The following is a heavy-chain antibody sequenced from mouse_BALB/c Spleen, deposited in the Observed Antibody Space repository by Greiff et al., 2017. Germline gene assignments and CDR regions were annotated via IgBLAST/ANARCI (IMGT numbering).Heavy chain of an antibody. CDR2: IDPANGNT. V-gene: IGHV14-3*02. Sequence: VHVKQSGAELVKPGASVKLSCTASGFNIKDTYMHWVKQRPEQGLEWIGRIDPANGNTKYDPKFQGKATITADTSSNTAYLQLSSLTSEDTAVYYCARSDYGNFYWGQGTSVTVSS. CDR1: GFNIKDTY. D-gene: IGHD2-1*01. CDR3: ARSDYGNFY. J-gene: IGHJ4*01.